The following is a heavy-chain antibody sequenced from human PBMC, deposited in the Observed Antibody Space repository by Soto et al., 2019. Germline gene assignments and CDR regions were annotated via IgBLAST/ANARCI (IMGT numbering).Heavy chain of an antibody. Sequence: SETLSLTCTVSGGSISSYYWSWIRQPPGKGLEWIGYIYYSGSTNYNPSLKSRVTTSVDTSKNQFSLKLSSVTAADTVVYYCAREILGWFDPWGQGTLVTVSS. V-gene: IGHV4-59*01. D-gene: IGHD3-10*01. J-gene: IGHJ5*02. CDR2: IYYSGST. CDR3: AREILGWFDP. CDR1: GGSISSYY.